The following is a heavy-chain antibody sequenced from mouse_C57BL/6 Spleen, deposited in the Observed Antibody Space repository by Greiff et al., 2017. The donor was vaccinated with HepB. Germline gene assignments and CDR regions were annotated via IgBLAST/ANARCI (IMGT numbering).Heavy chain of an antibody. Sequence: LVESGPGLVKPSQSLSLTCSVTGYSITSGYYWNWIRQFPGNKLEWMGYISYDGSNNYNPSLKNRISITRDTSKNQFFLKLNSVTTEDTATYYCARDEGDYDYDPFAYWGQGTLVTVSA. D-gene: IGHD2-4*01. CDR3: ARDEGDYDYDPFAY. J-gene: IGHJ3*01. CDR1: GYSITSGYY. V-gene: IGHV3-6*01. CDR2: ISYDGSN.